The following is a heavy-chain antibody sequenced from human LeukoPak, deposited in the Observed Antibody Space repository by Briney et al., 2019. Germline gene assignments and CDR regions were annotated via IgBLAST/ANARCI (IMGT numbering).Heavy chain of an antibody. J-gene: IGHJ3*02. Sequence: PGGSLRLSCAASGFTFSSYAMSWVRQAPGKGLEWVSLISGDGGSTYYADSVKGRFTISRDNSKNSLYLQMNSLRTEDTALYYCAKDNYYDSSGYYSDAFDIWGQGTMVTVSS. CDR3: AKDNYYDSSGYYSDAFDI. D-gene: IGHD3-22*01. CDR1: GFTFSSYA. CDR2: ISGDGGST. V-gene: IGHV3-43*02.